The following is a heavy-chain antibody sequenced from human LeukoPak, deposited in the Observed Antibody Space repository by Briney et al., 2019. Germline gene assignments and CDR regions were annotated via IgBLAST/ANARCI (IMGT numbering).Heavy chain of an antibody. V-gene: IGHV4-39*07. CDR3: ARAEYLQWELPSTWFDP. Sequence: PSETLSLTCTVSGGSISSSSYYWGWIRQPPGKGLEWIGSIYYSGSTYYNPSLKSRVTISVDTSKNQFSLKLSSVTAADTAVYYCARAEYLQWELPSTWFDPWGQGTLVTVSS. D-gene: IGHD1-26*01. CDR2: IYYSGST. J-gene: IGHJ5*02. CDR1: GGSISSSSYY.